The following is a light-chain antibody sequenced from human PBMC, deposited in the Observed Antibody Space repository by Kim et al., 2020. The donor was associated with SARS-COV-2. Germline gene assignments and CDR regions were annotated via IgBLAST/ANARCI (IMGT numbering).Light chain of an antibody. Sequence: EIVLTQSPGTLSLSPGEGATPSCRASQSVANNYLAWYQQKPGQAPRLLIDGVSKRAPGIPDRFIGSGSVRDFSLTITRLEPEDFAMYYCQQYGSSPRTFGQGTKVDIK. J-gene: IGKJ1*01. V-gene: IGKV3-20*01. CDR2: GVS. CDR1: QSVANNY. CDR3: QQYGSSPRT.